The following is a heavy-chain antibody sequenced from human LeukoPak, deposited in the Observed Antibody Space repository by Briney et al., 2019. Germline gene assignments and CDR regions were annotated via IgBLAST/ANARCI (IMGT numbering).Heavy chain of an antibody. Sequence: GGSLRLSCAASGFTFSSYSMNWVRQAPGKGLEWVSSISSSSSYIYYADSVKGRFIISRDNAKNSLYLQMNSLRAEDTAVYYCAREGSISGYRPYYFDYWGQGTLVTVSS. D-gene: IGHD5-12*01. CDR2: ISSSSSYI. J-gene: IGHJ4*02. V-gene: IGHV3-21*01. CDR3: AREGSISGYRPYYFDY. CDR1: GFTFSSYS.